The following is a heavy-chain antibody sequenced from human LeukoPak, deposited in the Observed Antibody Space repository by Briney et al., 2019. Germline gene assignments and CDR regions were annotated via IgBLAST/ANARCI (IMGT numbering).Heavy chain of an antibody. CDR1: GGSISRYY. J-gene: IGHJ5*02. CDR2: IYYFGST. CDR3: TSLNSGYGGWFDQ. V-gene: IGHV4-59*01. D-gene: IGHD5-12*01. Sequence: SETLSLTCTVSGGSISRYYWSWIRQPPGKGLEWIGYIYYFGSTNYNPSLKSRVTISVDTSKNQFSLKLSSVTPADTAVYYCTSLNSGYGGWFDQWGQGTLVTVSS.